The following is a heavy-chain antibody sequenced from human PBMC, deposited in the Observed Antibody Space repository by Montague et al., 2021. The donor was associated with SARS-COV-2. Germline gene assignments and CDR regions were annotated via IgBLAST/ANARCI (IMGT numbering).Heavy chain of an antibody. V-gene: IGHV3-21*01. J-gene: IGHJ4*02. D-gene: IGHD1-26*01. CDR3: AAHGDY. CDR1: GFTFSSYN. Sequence: SLRLSCAASGFTFSSYNMHWVRQAPGKGLEWVSSISSSGSDIHYADSVKGRFTISRDNARNSLYPQMNSLTAEDTAVYYCAAHGDYWGQGILVTVSS. CDR2: ISSSGSDI.